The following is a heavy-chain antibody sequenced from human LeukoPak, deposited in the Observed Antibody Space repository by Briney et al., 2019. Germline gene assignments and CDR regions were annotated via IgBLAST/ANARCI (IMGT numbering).Heavy chain of an antibody. CDR2: IYHSGST. CDR3: ARAEYYDFWSGYYPYYFDY. Sequence: SETLSLTCTVSGGSTSVYYWSWIRQPPGKGLEWIGYIYHSGSTYYNPSLKSRVTISVDRSKNQFSLKLSSVTAADTAVYYCARAEYYDFWSGYYPYYFDYWGQGTLVTVSS. D-gene: IGHD3-3*01. J-gene: IGHJ4*02. CDR1: GGSTSVYY. V-gene: IGHV4-59*12.